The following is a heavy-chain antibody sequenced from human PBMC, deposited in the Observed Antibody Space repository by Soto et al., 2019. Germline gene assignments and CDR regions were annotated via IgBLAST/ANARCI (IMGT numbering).Heavy chain of an antibody. CDR1: GGSIRDYF. J-gene: IGHJ4*02. V-gene: IGHV4-59*01. CDR2: IYYSGRT. Sequence: LSLTCTVSGGSIRDYFWTWIRQPPGKGLEWIGYIYYSGRTNYNPSLKSRVSISVDTSKNHLSLQLRSVTAADTAVYYCARVGGDDFGDSGGFDYWGQGTLVTVSS. D-gene: IGHD4-17*01. CDR3: ARVGGDDFGDSGGFDY.